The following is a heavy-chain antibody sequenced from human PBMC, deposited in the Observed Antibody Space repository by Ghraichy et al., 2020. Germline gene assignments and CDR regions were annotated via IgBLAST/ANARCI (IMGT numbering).Heavy chain of an antibody. CDR2: IYHNGRT. CDR1: GDSLNNYY. CDR3: ARDQEWRAISSGFDP. V-gene: IGHV4-59*01. Sequence: SETLSLTCTVSGDSLNNYYWSWIRQPPGKGLEWIGSIYHNGRTKYNPSLKSRVTMSVDTSKNQFSLSLTSVTAADTDVFYCARDQEWRAISSGFDPWGQGTMVSVSP. J-gene: IGHJ5*02. D-gene: IGHD3-3*01.